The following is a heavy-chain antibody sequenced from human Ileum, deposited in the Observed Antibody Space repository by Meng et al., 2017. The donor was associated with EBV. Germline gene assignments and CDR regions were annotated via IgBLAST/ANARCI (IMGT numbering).Heavy chain of an antibody. D-gene: IGHD2-8*02. CDR2: MYDSDSGKA. V-gene: IGHV4-61*03. CDR1: GGSVSSGGYH. CDR3: AYYTAGRGGVGS. J-gene: IGHJ4*02. Sequence: QGPLQEAGPGLVKPSETLSLSCSVSGGSVSSGGYHWSWIRQPSGKGLEWIGCMYDSDSGKAKYNPSLNSRVIISLDTSKNHFVLKLTSVTAADTAVYYCAYYTAGRGGVGSWGQGTLVTVSS.